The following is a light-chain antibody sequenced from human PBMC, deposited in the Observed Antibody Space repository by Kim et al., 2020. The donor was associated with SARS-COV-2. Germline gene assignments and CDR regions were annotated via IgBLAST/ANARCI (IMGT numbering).Light chain of an antibody. CDR1: QSVSSSY. V-gene: IGKV3-20*01. CDR2: GAS. CDR3: QQYGSSPPYT. J-gene: IGKJ2*01. Sequence: PGERATLSCRASQSVSSSYLAWYQQKPGQAPRLLIYGASSRATGIPDRFSGSGSGTDFTLTISRLEPEDFAVYYCQQYGSSPPYTFGQGTKLEI.